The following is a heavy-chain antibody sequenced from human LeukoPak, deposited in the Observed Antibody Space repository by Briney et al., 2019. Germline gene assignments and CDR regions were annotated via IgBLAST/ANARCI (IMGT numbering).Heavy chain of an antibody. CDR2: IGTAGDT. CDR1: GFTFSSYA. D-gene: IGHD6-6*01. V-gene: IGHV3-13*01. J-gene: IGHJ5*02. Sequence: GGSLRLSCAASGFTFSSYAMSWVRQAPGKGLEWVSAIGTAGDTYYPGSVRGQFTISRENAKNSLYLQMNSLRAGDTTGSGPHSSSTGRLRPRGQGSLVPVSS. CDR3: HSSSTGRLRP.